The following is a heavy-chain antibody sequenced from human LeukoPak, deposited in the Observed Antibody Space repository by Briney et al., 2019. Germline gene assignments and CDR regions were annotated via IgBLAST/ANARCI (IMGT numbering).Heavy chain of an antibody. CDR1: GGSISSYY. CDR3: ARGPYSYDSSGAFDI. V-gene: IGHV4-4*07. D-gene: IGHD3-22*01. Sequence: SETLSLTCTVSGGSISSYYWNWIRQPAGKGLEWIGRIHTSGSTNYNPSLKSRVTMSVDTSKNQFSLKLSSVTAADTAVYFCARGPYSYDSSGAFDIWGQGTMVTVSS. J-gene: IGHJ3*02. CDR2: IHTSGST.